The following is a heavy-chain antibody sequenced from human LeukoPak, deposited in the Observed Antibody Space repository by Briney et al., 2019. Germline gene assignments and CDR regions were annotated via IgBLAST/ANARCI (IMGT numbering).Heavy chain of an antibody. J-gene: IGHJ4*02. CDR1: GGSISSYY. CDR2: IYYSGST. Sequence: SETLSLTCSASGGSISSYYWSWIRQPPGKGLEWIGYIYYSGSTNYNPSLKSRVTISVDTSKNQFSLKLSSVTAADTAVYYCARYRGYADAGFDYWGQGTLVTVSS. V-gene: IGHV4-59*01. D-gene: IGHD6-25*01. CDR3: ARYRGYADAGFDY.